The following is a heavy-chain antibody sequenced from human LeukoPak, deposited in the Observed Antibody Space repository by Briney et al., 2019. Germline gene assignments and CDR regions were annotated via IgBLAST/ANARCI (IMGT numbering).Heavy chain of an antibody. CDR1: GDSMNNWNYY. CDR3: ARLSITTYPGPQSAPKRAFDI. J-gene: IGHJ3*02. V-gene: IGHV4-39*01. CDR2: IYHRGNT. Sequence: SETLSLTCTVSGDSMNNWNYYWGWIRQPPGKGLEWIGNIYHRGNTFYNPSLKSRVTMSVDTSSNTFSLRLTSVTAADTAVYYCARLSITTYPGPQSAPKRAFDIWGQGTTVIVSS. D-gene: IGHD1-14*01.